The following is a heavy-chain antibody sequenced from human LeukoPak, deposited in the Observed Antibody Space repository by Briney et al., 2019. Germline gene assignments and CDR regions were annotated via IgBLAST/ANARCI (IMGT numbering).Heavy chain of an antibody. CDR1: GYTFTVYY. Sequence: ASVRVSCKASGYTFTVYYMHWVRQAPGQGLEWVGWINPNSGGTNYAQKFQGRVTMTRDTSISTAYMKLSRLRSDDTAVYYCAREAPMTGGNTNFDYWGQGTLVTVSS. CDR3: AREAPMTGGNTNFDY. CDR2: INPNSGGT. V-gene: IGHV1-2*02. D-gene: IGHD3-9*01. J-gene: IGHJ4*02.